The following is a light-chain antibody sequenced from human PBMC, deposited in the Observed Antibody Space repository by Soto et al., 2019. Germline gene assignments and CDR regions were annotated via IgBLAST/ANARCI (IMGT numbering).Light chain of an antibody. CDR3: QQYGSSPYT. J-gene: IGKJ2*01. CDR1: QSVSSNY. CDR2: GAS. Sequence: EIVLTQSPDTLSLSPGERATLSCRASQSVSSNYLAWYQQKPGQAPRLLIYGASSRATGIPDRFSGGGSETDFTLTISRLEPEDFAVYYCQQYGSSPYTFGQGTKLEIK. V-gene: IGKV3-20*01.